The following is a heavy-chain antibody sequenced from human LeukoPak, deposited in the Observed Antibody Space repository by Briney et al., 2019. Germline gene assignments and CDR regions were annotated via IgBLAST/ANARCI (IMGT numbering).Heavy chain of an antibody. J-gene: IGHJ4*02. V-gene: IGHV4-59*01. D-gene: IGHD3-9*01. Sequence: PSETLSLTCTVSGGSIGSYYWSWIRQPPGKGLEWIGYIYYSGSTNYNPSLKSRVTISVDTSKNQFSLKLSSVTAADTAVYYCARVADILTGYYLDYWGQGTLVTVSS. CDR3: ARVADILTGYYLDY. CDR1: GGSIGSYY. CDR2: IYYSGST.